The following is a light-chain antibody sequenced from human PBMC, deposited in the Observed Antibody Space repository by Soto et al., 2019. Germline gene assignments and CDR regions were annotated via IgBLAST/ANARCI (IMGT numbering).Light chain of an antibody. CDR2: ETS. V-gene: IGLV2-23*01. Sequence: HSPLTQPSSLSGSPGQSVTISCTGTISDFGSYKFVSWYQHHPGKVPKVIIYETSKRPSGVSDRFSGSKSGNTASLTISGLQAEDEADYYCFSFTSTTNHVFGSGTKVTVL. CDR3: FSFTSTTNHV. J-gene: IGLJ1*01. CDR1: ISDFGSYKF.